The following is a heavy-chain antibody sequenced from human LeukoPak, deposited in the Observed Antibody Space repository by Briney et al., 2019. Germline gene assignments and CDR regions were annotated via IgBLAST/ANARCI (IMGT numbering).Heavy chain of an antibody. CDR1: GGSISSGSYY. CDR2: IYTSGST. D-gene: IGHD3-16*01. Sequence: PSETLSLTCTVSGGSISSGSYYWSWIRQPAGKGLEWIGRIYTSGSTNYNPSLKSRVTISVDTSKNQFSLKLSSVTAADTAVYYCARDRLGYESWGQGTLVTVSS. J-gene: IGHJ4*02. CDR3: ARDRLGYES. V-gene: IGHV4-61*02.